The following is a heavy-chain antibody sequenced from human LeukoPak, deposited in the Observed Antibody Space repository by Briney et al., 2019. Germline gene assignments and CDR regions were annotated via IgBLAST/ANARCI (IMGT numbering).Heavy chain of an antibody. Sequence: GSSLRLSCAASGLSFSSYAMHWVRQAPGKGLEWVAVISYDGTEKYYGDSVKGRFTISRDNSKNTLYLQMNSLRAEDTARYYCARDGHGVPLDYWGQGTLVTVSP. V-gene: IGHV3-30-3*01. CDR3: ARDGHGVPLDY. CDR1: GLSFSSYA. J-gene: IGHJ4*02. CDR2: ISYDGTEK. D-gene: IGHD4-17*01.